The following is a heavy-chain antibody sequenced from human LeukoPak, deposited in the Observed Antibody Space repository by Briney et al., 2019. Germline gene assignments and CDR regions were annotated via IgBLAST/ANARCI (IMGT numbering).Heavy chain of an antibody. CDR1: GFTFSGYS. Sequence: GGSLRLSCADSGFTFSGYSMNWVRQAPGKGLEWVSSISSSSSYIYHADSVKGRFTISRDNAKNSLYLQMNSLRAEDTAVYYCARESCSGGSCYYFDYWGQGTLVTVSS. J-gene: IGHJ4*02. V-gene: IGHV3-21*01. CDR3: ARESCSGGSCYYFDY. D-gene: IGHD2-15*01. CDR2: ISSSSSYI.